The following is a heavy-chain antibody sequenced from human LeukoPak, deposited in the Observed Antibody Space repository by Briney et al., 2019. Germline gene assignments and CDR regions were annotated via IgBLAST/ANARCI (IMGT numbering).Heavy chain of an antibody. J-gene: IGHJ3*02. D-gene: IGHD6-13*01. CDR3: AREKYSSSWYKRAGAFDI. CDR1: GGSFSGYY. V-gene: IGHV4-34*01. Sequence: SETLSLTCAVYGGSFSGYYWSWIRQPPGKGLEWIGEINHSGSTNYNASLKSRVTISVDTSKNQFSLKLSSVTAADTAVYYCAREKYSSSWYKRAGAFDIWGQGTMVTVSS. CDR2: INHSGST.